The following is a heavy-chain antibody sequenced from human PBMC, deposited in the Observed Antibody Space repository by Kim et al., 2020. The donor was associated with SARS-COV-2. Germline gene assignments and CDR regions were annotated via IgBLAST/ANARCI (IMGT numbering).Heavy chain of an antibody. Sequence: GGSLRLSCAASGFTFSSYAMHWVRQAPGKGLEWVAVISYDGSNKYYADSVKGRFTISRDNSKNTLYLQMNSLRAEDTAVYYCARGRIVVVPAAFDYWGQGTLVTVSS. CDR3: ARGRIVVVPAAFDY. J-gene: IGHJ4*02. CDR1: GFTFSSYA. V-gene: IGHV3-30-3*01. D-gene: IGHD2-2*01. CDR2: ISYDGSNK.